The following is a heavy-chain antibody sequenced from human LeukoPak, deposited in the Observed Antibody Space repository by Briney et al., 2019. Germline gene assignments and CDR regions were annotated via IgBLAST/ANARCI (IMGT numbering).Heavy chain of an antibody. J-gene: IGHJ4*02. Sequence: SETLSLTCTVSGYSISSGYYWGWIRQSPGKGLEWIGYIYYSGSTNYNPSLKSRVTISVDTSKNQLSLKLTSVTAADTAVYYCARDHWLTGHFDYWGQGTLVTVSS. V-gene: IGHV4-61*01. CDR2: IYYSGST. D-gene: IGHD1-1*01. CDR1: GYSISSGYY. CDR3: ARDHWLTGHFDY.